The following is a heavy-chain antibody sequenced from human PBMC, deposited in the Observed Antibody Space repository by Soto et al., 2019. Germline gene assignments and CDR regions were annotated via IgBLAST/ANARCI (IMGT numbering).Heavy chain of an antibody. CDR3: ARDLTIVPATHPRLENYGMDV. J-gene: IGHJ6*02. V-gene: IGHV1-18*01. CDR2: ISPYNGHT. Sequence: GASVKVSCKASGYAFTSYVISWVRGAPGQGLEWMGWISPYNGHTQFVERFQGRVTMTTDTSTKTAYMELRNLRSDDTAHYYCARDLTIVPATHPRLENYGMDVWGQGTTVTVSS. D-gene: IGHD2-2*01. CDR1: GYAFTSYV.